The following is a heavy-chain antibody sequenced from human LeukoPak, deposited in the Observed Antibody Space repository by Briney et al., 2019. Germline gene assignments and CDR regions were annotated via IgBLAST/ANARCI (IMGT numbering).Heavy chain of an antibody. CDR1: GGSISHYY. V-gene: IGHV4-59*01. CDR3: ARVSSYGDYVASPFDY. Sequence: PSETLCLTCAVSGGSISHYYWSWVRQPPGKGLECVCHIYYSGTTYYNPSLESRVTISVDTSKNQFSLKVRSVTAADTAVYYCARVSSYGDYVASPFDYWGQGTLVTVSS. CDR2: IYYSGTT. D-gene: IGHD4-17*01. J-gene: IGHJ4*02.